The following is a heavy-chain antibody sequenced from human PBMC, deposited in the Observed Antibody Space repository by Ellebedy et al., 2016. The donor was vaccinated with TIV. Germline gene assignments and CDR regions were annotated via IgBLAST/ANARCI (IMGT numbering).Heavy chain of an antibody. Sequence: SETLSLTCTVSGGSISSYYWSWIRQPPGKGLEWIGYIYYSGSTNYNPSLKSRVTISVDTSKNQFSLKLSSVTAADTAVYYCAIFFRGDWFDPWGQGTLVTVSS. J-gene: IGHJ5*02. CDR1: GGSISSYY. CDR3: AIFFRGDWFDP. V-gene: IGHV4-59*01. CDR2: IYYSGST. D-gene: IGHD2-21*01.